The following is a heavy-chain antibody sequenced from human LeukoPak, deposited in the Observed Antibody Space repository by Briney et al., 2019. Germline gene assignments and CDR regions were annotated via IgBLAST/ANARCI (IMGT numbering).Heavy chain of an antibody. CDR1: GGSISSYY. CDR2: IYHSGST. V-gene: IGHV4-59*12. D-gene: IGHD6-13*01. Sequence: PSETLSLTSTVSGGSISSYYWSWIRQPPGKGLEWIGEIYHSGSTNYNPSLKSRVTISVDKSKNQFSLKLSSVTAADTAVYYCARARVYSSSWQGDYWGQGTLVTVSS. CDR3: ARARVYSSSWQGDY. J-gene: IGHJ4*02.